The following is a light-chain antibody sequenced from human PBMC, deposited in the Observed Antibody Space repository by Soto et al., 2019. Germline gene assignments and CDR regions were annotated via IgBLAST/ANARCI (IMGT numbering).Light chain of an antibody. Sequence: QSVLTQPASGSGSPGQSSTISYTGTSSDVGGYNYVSWYQQHPGKAPKLMIYDVSNRPSGVSNRFSGSKSGNTASLTISGLQAEDEADYYCSSYTSSSTLYVFGTGTKVTVL. CDR1: SSDVGGYNY. CDR3: SSYTSSSTLYV. CDR2: DVS. J-gene: IGLJ1*01. V-gene: IGLV2-14*01.